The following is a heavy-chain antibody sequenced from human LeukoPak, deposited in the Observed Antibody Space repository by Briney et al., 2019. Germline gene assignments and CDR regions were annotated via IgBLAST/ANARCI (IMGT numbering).Heavy chain of an antibody. CDR2: IYYSGSS. CDR3: ARGIAATFDY. Sequence: SETLSLTCTVSGGSISGYYWGWIRQPPGKGLEWIGSIYYSGSSYYNPSLKSRVTISVDTSKNQFSLKLSSVTAADTAVYYCARGIAATFDYWGQGTLVTVSS. D-gene: IGHD6-13*01. CDR1: GGSISGYY. V-gene: IGHV4-39*01. J-gene: IGHJ4*02.